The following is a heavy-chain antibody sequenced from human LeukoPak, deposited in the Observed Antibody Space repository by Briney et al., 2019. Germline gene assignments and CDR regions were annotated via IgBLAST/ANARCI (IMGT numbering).Heavy chain of an antibody. Sequence: SETLSLTCAVYGGSFSGYYWSWIRQPPGKGLEWIGEINHSGSTNYNPSLKSRVTISVDTSKNQFSLKLSSVTAADTAVYYCARSPGGGMYSSSWYVDYWGQGTLVTVSS. J-gene: IGHJ4*02. D-gene: IGHD6-13*01. CDR3: ARSPGGGMYSSSWYVDY. V-gene: IGHV4-34*01. CDR2: INHSGST. CDR1: GGSFSGYY.